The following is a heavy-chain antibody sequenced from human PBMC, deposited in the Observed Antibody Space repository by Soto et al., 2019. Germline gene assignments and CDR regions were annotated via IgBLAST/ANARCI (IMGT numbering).Heavy chain of an antibody. D-gene: IGHD1-1*01. J-gene: IGHJ6*02. Sequence: EVQLLESGGGLVQPGGSLRLSCAASGFTFSSYAMSWVRQAPGKGLEWVSAISGSGGSTYYADSVKGRFTISRDNSKNTLYLQMNSLRAEDTAVYYCANPKNWNGAWDYYGMDVWGQGTTVTVSS. V-gene: IGHV3-23*01. CDR1: GFTFSSYA. CDR2: ISGSGGST. CDR3: ANPKNWNGAWDYYGMDV.